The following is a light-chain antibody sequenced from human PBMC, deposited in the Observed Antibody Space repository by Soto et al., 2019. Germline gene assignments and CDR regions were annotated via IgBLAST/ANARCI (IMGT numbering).Light chain of an antibody. Sequence: QSVLTQPPSVSGAPGQRVTISCTGSSSNIGAGYDVHWYQQLPGTAPKLLIYDNINRPSGVPDRISGSKSGASASLAITGLQAEDEADYYCQSYYSSLSTSVFGGGTKRTVL. CDR1: SSNIGAGYD. CDR2: DNI. CDR3: QSYYSSLSTSV. J-gene: IGLJ2*01. V-gene: IGLV1-40*01.